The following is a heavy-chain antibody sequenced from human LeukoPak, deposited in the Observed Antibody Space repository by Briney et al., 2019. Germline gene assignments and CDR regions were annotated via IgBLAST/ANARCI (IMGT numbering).Heavy chain of an antibody. J-gene: IGHJ4*02. CDR3: TKAPLRSCSGAFCYPFDY. D-gene: IGHD2-8*02. CDR1: GSTFNNYA. CDR2: TVGGRPDT. Sequence: PGGSLRLSCEASGSTFNNYAMSWVRQTPGKGLEWVAATVGGRPDTYHADSVKGRFTVSRDDSRSTLFLQMNSLRVEDTAVYYCTKAPLRSCSGAFCYPFDYWGQGTLVTVSS. V-gene: IGHV3-23*01.